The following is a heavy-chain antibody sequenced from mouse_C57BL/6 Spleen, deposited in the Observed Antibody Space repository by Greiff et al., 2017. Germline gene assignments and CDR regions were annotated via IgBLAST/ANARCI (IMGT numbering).Heavy chain of an antibody. Sequence: QVQLQQPGAELVRPGSSVKLSCQASGYTFTSYWMDWVKQRPGQGLEWIGNIYPSDSETHYNQKFKDKATLTVDKASSTAYMQLSSLPSEASAVYYCAKSTVVATRYFDVWGTGTTVTVSS. J-gene: IGHJ1*03. CDR2: IYPSDSET. D-gene: IGHD1-1*01. CDR3: AKSTVVATRYFDV. V-gene: IGHV1-61*01. CDR1: GYTFTSYW.